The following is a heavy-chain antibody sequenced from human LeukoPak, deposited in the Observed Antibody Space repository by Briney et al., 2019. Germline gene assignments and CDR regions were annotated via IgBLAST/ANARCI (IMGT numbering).Heavy chain of an antibody. CDR3: ARDPKWLDY. Sequence: PGGSLRLSCAASGFTISTYWMSWVRQAPGKGLEWVANTNQEGSEKYYVDSVKGRFTISKDNAKNSLYLQMNSPRAEDTAVYYCARDPKWLDYWGQGTLVTVSS. CDR2: TNQEGSEK. D-gene: IGHD5-12*01. J-gene: IGHJ4*02. V-gene: IGHV3-7*01. CDR1: GFTISTYW.